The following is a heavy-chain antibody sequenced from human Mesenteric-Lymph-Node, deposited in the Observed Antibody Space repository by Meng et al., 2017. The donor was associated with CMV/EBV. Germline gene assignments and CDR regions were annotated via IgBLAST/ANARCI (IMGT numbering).Heavy chain of an antibody. CDR2: INPSGGAT. CDR3: STFGGSDLTVDY. D-gene: IGHD3-3*01. J-gene: IGHJ4*02. Sequence: ASVKVSCKASGYSFTNYYMHWVRQAPGQGLEWMGIINPSGGATSYAQKFQGRVTMTRDTSTSTVYMELSSLRSEDTAVYYCSTFGGSDLTVDYWGQGTLVTVFS. V-gene: IGHV1-46*01. CDR1: GYSFTNYY.